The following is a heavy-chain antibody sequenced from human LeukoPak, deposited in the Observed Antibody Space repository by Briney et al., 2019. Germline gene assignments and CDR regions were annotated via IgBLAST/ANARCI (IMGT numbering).Heavy chain of an antibody. J-gene: IGHJ4*02. CDR3: AGLVPYTVTTDDYYFDY. CDR1: GASISSTGYY. D-gene: IGHD4-11*01. V-gene: IGHV4-31*03. CDR2: IYYTGST. Sequence: KPPETLSLTCTVSGASISSTGYYWSWIRQHPGKALEWIAYIYYTGSTNYNPSLESRLSISVDTSKNHFSLKMTSVTAADTAIYYCAGLVPYTVTTDDYYFDYWGQGTLVTVSS.